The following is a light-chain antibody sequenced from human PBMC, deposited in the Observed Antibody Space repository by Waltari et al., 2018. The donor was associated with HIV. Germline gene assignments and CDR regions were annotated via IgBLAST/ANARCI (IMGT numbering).Light chain of an antibody. J-gene: IGKJ3*01. CDR1: QDISNY. Sequence: DIQLTQYPSFLSASVRDRITITCRASQDISNYLAWYQQKPGTVPKLLIYAASTLQSGVPSRFSGSGSGTEFTLTISGLQPEDFATYYCQQLSGDPFTFGPGTNVDLK. V-gene: IGKV1-9*01. CDR2: AAS. CDR3: QQLSGDPFT.